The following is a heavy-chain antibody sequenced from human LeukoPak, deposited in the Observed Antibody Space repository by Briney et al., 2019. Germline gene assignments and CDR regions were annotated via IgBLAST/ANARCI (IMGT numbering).Heavy chain of an antibody. J-gene: IGHJ6*02. Sequence: GESLKISCKGSGYSFSTFWIGWVRQMPGKGLEWMGIIYLGDSDTRYSPSFQGQVTISADKSISTAYLQWSSLKASDTAMYYCATEATILNAMDVWGQGTTVTVSS. D-gene: IGHD3-9*01. CDR2: IYLGDSDT. CDR1: GYSFSTFW. CDR3: ATEATILNAMDV. V-gene: IGHV5-51*01.